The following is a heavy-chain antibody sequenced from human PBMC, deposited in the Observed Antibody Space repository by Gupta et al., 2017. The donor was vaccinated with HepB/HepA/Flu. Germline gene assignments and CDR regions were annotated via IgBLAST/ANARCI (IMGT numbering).Heavy chain of an antibody. D-gene: IGHD5-12*01. CDR3: ARDTGYSGYESDY. Sequence: EVQLVESGRGLVTPGGSLRLSCAASGFTFSSYSMNWVRQAPGKGLEWVSSISSSSSYIYYAGSVKGRFTISRDNGKNSLYLQMNSLKDEDTAVDYCARDTGYSGYESDYWGQGTLVTVSS. CDR2: ISSSSSYI. CDR1: GFTFSSYS. J-gene: IGHJ4*02. V-gene: IGHV3-21*01.